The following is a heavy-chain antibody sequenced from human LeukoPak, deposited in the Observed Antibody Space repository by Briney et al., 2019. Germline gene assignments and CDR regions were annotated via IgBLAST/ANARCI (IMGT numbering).Heavy chain of an antibody. J-gene: IGHJ4*02. D-gene: IGHD1-26*01. CDR2: LYPSGST. V-gene: IGHV4-59*01. CDR1: GGSISGYY. Sequence: SETLSPTRTVSGGSISGYYWSWIRQPPGKGLEWIGLLYPSGSTNYNPSLKSRVTISVHTSRTQFSLKLSSVTAADTAVYYCASGHYPFEYWGQGTLVTVSS. CDR3: ASGHYPFEY.